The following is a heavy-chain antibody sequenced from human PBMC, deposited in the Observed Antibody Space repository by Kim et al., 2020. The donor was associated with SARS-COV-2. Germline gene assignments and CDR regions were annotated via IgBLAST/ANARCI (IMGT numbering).Heavy chain of an antibody. D-gene: IGHD3-10*01. CDR1: GFTFSSYG. Sequence: GGSLRLSCAASGFTFSSYGMHWVRQAPGKGLEWVAVIWSDGSNKYYADSVKGRFTISRDNSKNTLYLQMNSLRAEDTAMYYCARDLSVGAAEFWGQGTLVTVSS. V-gene: IGHV3-33*01. J-gene: IGHJ4*02. CDR2: IWSDGSNK. CDR3: ARDLSVGAAEF.